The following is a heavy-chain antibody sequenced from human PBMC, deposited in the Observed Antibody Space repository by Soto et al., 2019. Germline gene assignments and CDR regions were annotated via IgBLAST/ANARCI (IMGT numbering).Heavy chain of an antibody. V-gene: IGHV1-69*01. D-gene: IGHD6-19*01. Sequence: QVQLVQSGAEVKKPGSSVKVSCKASGGNPSNTAFTWVRQAPGQGLEWMGGIIPVFGIVNYAQNFQGRVTITADESTRTAYMELNSLRSEDTAVYYCARGRIVVVGSRAYYGMDVWGQGTTVTVSS. CDR2: IIPVFGIV. CDR1: GGNPSNTA. J-gene: IGHJ6*02. CDR3: ARGRIVVVGSRAYYGMDV.